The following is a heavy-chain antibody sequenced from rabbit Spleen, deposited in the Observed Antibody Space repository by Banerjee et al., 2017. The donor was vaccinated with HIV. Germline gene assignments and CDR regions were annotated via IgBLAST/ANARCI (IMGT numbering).Heavy chain of an antibody. D-gene: IGHD8-1*01. V-gene: IGHV1S45*01. Sequence: QQQLEESGGGLVKPGGTLTLTCTASGFSFSGILYMCWVRQAPGKGLEWIACIDTGDGDTYFANWAKGRFTISKTSSTTVTLQMTSLTVADTATYFCARDTGSSFSSYGMDLWGQGTLVTVS. CDR3: ARDTGSSFSSYGMDL. CDR2: IDTGDGDT. J-gene: IGHJ6*01. CDR1: GFSFSGILY.